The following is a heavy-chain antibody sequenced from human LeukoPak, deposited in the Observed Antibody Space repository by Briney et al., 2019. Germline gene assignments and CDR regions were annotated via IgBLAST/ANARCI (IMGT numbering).Heavy chain of an antibody. Sequence: SQTLSPTCAVSGGSISSGGYSWSWIRQPPGKGLEWIGYIYHSGSTYYNPSLKSRVTVSVDRSKNQFSLKLSSVTAADTAEYYCARVKRSGYEYYFDYWGQGTLVTVSS. V-gene: IGHV4-30-2*01. CDR2: IYHSGST. J-gene: IGHJ4*02. CDR1: GGSISSGGYS. D-gene: IGHD5-12*01. CDR3: ARVKRSGYEYYFDY.